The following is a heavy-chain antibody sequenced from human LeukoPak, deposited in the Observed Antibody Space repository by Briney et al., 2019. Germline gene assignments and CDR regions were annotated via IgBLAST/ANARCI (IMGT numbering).Heavy chain of an antibody. D-gene: IGHD3-22*01. Sequence: GGSLRLSCAASGFTFSSYSMNWVRQAPGKGLEWVSSISSSSSYIYYADSVKGRFTISRDNAKNSLYLQMNSLRAGDTAVYYCARDLFHYYDSSGYYPSGAFDIWGQGTMVTVSS. CDR1: GFTFSSYS. J-gene: IGHJ3*02. V-gene: IGHV3-21*01. CDR2: ISSSSSYI. CDR3: ARDLFHYYDSSGYYPSGAFDI.